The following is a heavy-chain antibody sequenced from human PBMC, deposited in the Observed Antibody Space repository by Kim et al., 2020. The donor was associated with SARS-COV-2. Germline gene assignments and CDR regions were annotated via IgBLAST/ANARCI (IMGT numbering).Heavy chain of an antibody. CDR3: ARDSLLWFGELVYGMDV. J-gene: IGHJ6*02. D-gene: IGHD3-10*01. CDR2: INPNSGGT. V-gene: IGHV1-2*02. CDR1: GYTFTGYY. Sequence: ASVKVSCKASGYTFTGYYMHWVRQAPGQGLEWMGWINPNSGGTNYAQKFQGRVTMTRDTSISTAYMELSRLRSDDTAVYYCARDSLLWFGELVYGMDVWGQGTTVTVSS.